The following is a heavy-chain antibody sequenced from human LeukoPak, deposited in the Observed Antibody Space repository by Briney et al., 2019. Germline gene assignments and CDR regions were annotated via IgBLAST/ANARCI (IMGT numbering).Heavy chain of an antibody. D-gene: IGHD6-13*01. J-gene: IGHJ3*02. CDR1: GFTFSSYS. CDR2: ISSSSSYI. Sequence: GGSLRFSCAASGFTFSSYSMNWVRQAPGKGLEWVSSISSSSSYIYYADSVKGRFTISRDNAKNSLYLQMNSLRAEDTAVYYCARDRAWKQQLNAFDIWGQGTMVTVSS. V-gene: IGHV3-21*01. CDR3: ARDRAWKQQLNAFDI.